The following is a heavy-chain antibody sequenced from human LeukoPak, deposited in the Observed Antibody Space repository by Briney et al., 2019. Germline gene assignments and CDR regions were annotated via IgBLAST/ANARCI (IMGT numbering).Heavy chain of an antibody. Sequence: GGSLRLSCAASGLTFRNYWMYWVRQAPGKGLVWVSRINSDGSDTTYADSVKGRFTISRDNAKNTLYLQMNSLRVEDTAVYYCARSSAVTTLSLTYWGLGTLVTVSS. D-gene: IGHD4-17*01. CDR1: GLTFRNYW. V-gene: IGHV3-74*01. J-gene: IGHJ4*02. CDR3: ARSSAVTTLSLTY. CDR2: INSDGSDT.